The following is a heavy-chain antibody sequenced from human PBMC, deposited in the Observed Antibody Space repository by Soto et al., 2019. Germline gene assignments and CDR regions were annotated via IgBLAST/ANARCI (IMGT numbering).Heavy chain of an antibody. Sequence: LRLSCAASCFRVENFGVRWVRQAPGKGLEWISSISGSGFKKYYADSVKGRFTISRDNSKSTVYLELNNLSAEDTAVYHCAKNQGVELVPLATVDWFDPWGQGSVVTVSS. CDR3: AKNQGVELVPLATVDWFDP. CDR2: ISGSGFKK. D-gene: IGHD1-26*01. J-gene: IGHJ5*02. V-gene: IGHV3-23*01. CDR1: CFRVENFG.